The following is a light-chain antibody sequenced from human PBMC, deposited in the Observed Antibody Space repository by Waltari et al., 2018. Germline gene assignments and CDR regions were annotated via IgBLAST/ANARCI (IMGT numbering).Light chain of an antibody. CDR1: QGIRNS. CDR2: GAS. J-gene: IGKJ1*01. CDR3: LQYDSYPRT. Sequence: DIQMTQSPSSLSAFVGDRLTISCRASQGIRNSVDWFQQKPGKAPKDLMYGASTLHSGVPSRFSGSGFGTDFTLTISGLQPEDLATYYCLQYDSYPRTFGQGTKVEIK. V-gene: IGKV1-16*01.